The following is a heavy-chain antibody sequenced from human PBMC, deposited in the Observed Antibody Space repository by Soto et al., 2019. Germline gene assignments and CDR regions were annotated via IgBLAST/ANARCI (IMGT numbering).Heavy chain of an antibody. Sequence: GGSLRLSCAASGFTVRSNYMSWVRQAPGKGLEWVSVIYSGGSTYYADSGKGKFTISRDNAKNTLYLQMNSLRAEDTSVYYCARGRIAAAGQYFQHWGQGTLVTVSS. V-gene: IGHV3-53*01. D-gene: IGHD6-13*01. J-gene: IGHJ1*01. CDR3: ARGRIAAAGQYFQH. CDR1: GFTVRSNY. CDR2: IYSGGST.